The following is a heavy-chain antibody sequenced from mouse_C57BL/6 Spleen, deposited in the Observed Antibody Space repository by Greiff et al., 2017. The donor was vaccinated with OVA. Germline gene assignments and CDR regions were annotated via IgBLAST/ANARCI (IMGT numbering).Heavy chain of an antibody. J-gene: IGHJ2*01. CDR1: GYTFTSYW. Sequence: QVQLQQPGAELVKPGASVKLSCKASGYTFTSYWMHWVKQRPGRGLEWIGRIYPNGGGTKYKEKFKSKATLTVDKPSSTACMQLSSLTSEDPAVYYCRRGVYYFDYGGQGTTLTVSS. CDR3: RRGVYYFDY. V-gene: IGHV1-72*01. CDR2: IYPNGGGT.